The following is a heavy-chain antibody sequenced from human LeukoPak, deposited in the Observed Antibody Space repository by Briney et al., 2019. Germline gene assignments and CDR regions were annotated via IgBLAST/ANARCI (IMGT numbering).Heavy chain of an antibody. CDR3: ARRRWFGELFP. CDR1: GGSISSGNYY. J-gene: IGHJ5*02. CDR2: IYTSGST. D-gene: IGHD3-10*01. Sequence: PSQTLSLTCTVSGGSISSGNYYWNWIRQPAGKGLEWIGRIYTSGSTNYNPSLKSRVTISVDTSKNQFSLKLSSVTAADTAVYYCARRRWFGELFPWGQGTLVTVSS. V-gene: IGHV4-61*02.